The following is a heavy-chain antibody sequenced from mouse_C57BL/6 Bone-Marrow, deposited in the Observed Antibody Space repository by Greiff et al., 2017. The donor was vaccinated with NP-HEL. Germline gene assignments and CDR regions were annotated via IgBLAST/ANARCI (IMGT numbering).Heavy chain of an antibody. CDR2: IYPGDGDT. CDR3: ASLYYYGSRPWYFDV. Sequence: QVQLQQSGPELVKPGASVKISCKASGYAFSSSWMNWVKQRPGKGLEWIGRIYPGDGDTNYNGKFKGKATLTADKSSSTAYMQLSSLTSEDSAVYFCASLYYYGSRPWYFDVWGTGTTVTVSS. CDR1: GYAFSSSW. V-gene: IGHV1-82*01. D-gene: IGHD1-1*01. J-gene: IGHJ1*03.